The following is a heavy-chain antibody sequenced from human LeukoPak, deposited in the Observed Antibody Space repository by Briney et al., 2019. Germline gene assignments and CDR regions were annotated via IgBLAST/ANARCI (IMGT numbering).Heavy chain of an antibody. Sequence: GGSLRLSCAASGFTFSRYAMNWVRQAPGKGLEWVSYINTDSSDIHYADSVKGRFTISRDDARNTLYLQLSSLRAEDSAVYYCARDTFQPGLIDSWGQGTLVTVSS. CDR2: INTDSSDI. CDR3: ARDTFQPGLIDS. CDR1: GFTFSRYA. D-gene: IGHD2-2*01. V-gene: IGHV3-21*05. J-gene: IGHJ4*02.